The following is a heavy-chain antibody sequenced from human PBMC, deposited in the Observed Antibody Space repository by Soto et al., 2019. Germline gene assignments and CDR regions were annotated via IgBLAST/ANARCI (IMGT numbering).Heavy chain of an antibody. V-gene: IGHV1-46*01. CDR1: GYTFTSYY. Sequence: ASVKVSCKASGYTFTSYYMHWVRQAPGQGLEWMGIINPSGGSTSYAQKFQGRVTMTRDTSTSTVYMELSSLRSEDTAVYYCARDRQANSSGWYGASNDYWGQGTLVTVSS. CDR2: INPSGGST. CDR3: ARDRQANSSGWYGASNDY. D-gene: IGHD6-19*01. J-gene: IGHJ4*02.